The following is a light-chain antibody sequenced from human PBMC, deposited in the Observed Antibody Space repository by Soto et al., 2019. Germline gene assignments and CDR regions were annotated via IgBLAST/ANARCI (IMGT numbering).Light chain of an antibody. V-gene: IGKV3-11*01. CDR3: QQRSNWPPIT. CDR1: QSISNY. J-gene: IGKJ5*01. CDR2: DAS. Sequence: EIVLTQSPDTLSLAPGERATLSCRASQSISNYLAWYQRKPGQAPRLLIYDASNRATGIPARFSGSGSGTDFTLTISSLEPEDFAVYYCQQRSNWPPITFGQGTRLEIK.